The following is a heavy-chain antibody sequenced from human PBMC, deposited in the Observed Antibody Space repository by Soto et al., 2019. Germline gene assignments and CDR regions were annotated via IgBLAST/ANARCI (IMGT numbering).Heavy chain of an antibody. CDR3: ASARFYYYYYGMDV. CDR2: INPNSGGT. CDR1: GDAFPCYY. D-gene: IGHD3-16*01. J-gene: IGHJ6*02. Sequence: GSAVKVSCKAAGDAFPCYYMHWVRQVPGQGLEWMGWINPNSGGTNYAQKFQGRVTMTRNTSISTAYMELSSLRSEATAVYYCASARFYYYYYGMDVWGQGTTVTVSS. V-gene: IGHV1-2*02.